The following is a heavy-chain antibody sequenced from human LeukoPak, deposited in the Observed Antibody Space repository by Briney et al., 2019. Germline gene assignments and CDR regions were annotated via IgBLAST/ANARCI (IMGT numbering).Heavy chain of an antibody. CDR1: GFTFSTYD. V-gene: IGHV3-13*01. Sequence: PGGSLRLSCAASGFTFSTYDMHWDRQATGKGLEWLSGIGNAGDTYYAGSVKGRFTVSRDNAKNSLYLQMNSLRVGDTAVYYCARAEGSGYYDLWYNYWGQGTLVTVSS. CDR2: IGNAGDT. CDR3: ARAEGSGYYDLWYNY. D-gene: IGHD3-22*01. J-gene: IGHJ4*02.